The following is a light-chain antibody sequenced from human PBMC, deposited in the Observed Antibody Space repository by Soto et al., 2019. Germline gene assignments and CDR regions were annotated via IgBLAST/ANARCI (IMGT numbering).Light chain of an antibody. Sequence: DIQMTQSPSSLSASVGHRVTITCRASQSITTYLNWYQQTPGKAPELLIYAASKLQSGVPSRFSGSGSGTDFTLTISSLQSEDFATYYCQQSSTAPFTFGPGTKVDI. CDR3: QQSSTAPFT. CDR2: AAS. CDR1: QSITTY. J-gene: IGKJ3*01. V-gene: IGKV1-39*01.